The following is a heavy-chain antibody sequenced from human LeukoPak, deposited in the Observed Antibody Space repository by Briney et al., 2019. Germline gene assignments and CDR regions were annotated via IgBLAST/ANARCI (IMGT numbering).Heavy chain of an antibody. Sequence: GGSLRLSCAASGFTFSSYSMNWVRQAPGKGLEWIACISFSSGTVFYADSVKGRFTISRDNAKNSLYLQMNSLRVEDTAVYYCARRDTESYYYYMDVWGKGTTVTVSS. CDR2: ISFSSGTV. J-gene: IGHJ6*03. CDR1: GFTFSSYS. CDR3: ARRDTESYYYYMDV. V-gene: IGHV3-48*04.